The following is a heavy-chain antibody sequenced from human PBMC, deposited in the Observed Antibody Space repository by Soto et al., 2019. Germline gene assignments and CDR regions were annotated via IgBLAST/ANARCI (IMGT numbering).Heavy chain of an antibody. CDR2: IYSNGDT. Sequence: SETLSLTCSVSSDSMNSGGYYWSWIRQHPGKGLEWIGYIYSNGDTYYNPSLKSRVTISVDTSKNQFSLKLSSVTAADTAVYYCARDSRKVRGVIPHNWFDPWGQGTLVTVSS. V-gene: IGHV4-31*03. J-gene: IGHJ5*02. CDR1: SDSMNSGGYY. D-gene: IGHD3-10*01. CDR3: ARDSRKVRGVIPHNWFDP.